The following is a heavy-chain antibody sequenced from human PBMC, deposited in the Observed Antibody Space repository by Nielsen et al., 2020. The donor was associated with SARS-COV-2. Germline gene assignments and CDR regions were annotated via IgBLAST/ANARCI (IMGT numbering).Heavy chain of an antibody. CDR3: ARDGFRYDYVWGSYRFLDY. CDR2: ISGSGDST. CDR1: GFTFSSYA. J-gene: IGHJ4*02. V-gene: IGHV3-23*01. Sequence: GESLKISCAASGFTFSSYAMSWVRQGPGKGLEWISVISGSGDSTYYADSVKGRFTISRDNAKNSLYLQMNSLRAEDTAVYYCARDGFRYDYVWGSYRFLDYWGQGTLVTVSS. D-gene: IGHD3-16*02.